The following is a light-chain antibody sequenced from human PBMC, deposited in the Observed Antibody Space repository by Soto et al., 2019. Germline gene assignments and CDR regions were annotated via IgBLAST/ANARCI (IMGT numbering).Light chain of an antibody. CDR3: SSYTITSIWV. Sequence: QSALTQPASVSGSPGQSITISCTGTSSDVGVYNYVSWYQQHPGKAPKLMIYEVSNRPSGVSNRFSGSKSGNTASLTISGLQAEDEADYYCSSYTITSIWVFGGGTQLSVL. J-gene: IGLJ3*02. CDR1: SSDVGVYNY. CDR2: EVS. V-gene: IGLV2-14*01.